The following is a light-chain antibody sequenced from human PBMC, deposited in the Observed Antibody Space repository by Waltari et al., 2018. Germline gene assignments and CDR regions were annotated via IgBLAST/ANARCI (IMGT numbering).Light chain of an antibody. V-gene: IGLV2-23*01. Sequence: QSALTQPASVSGSPGQSTTIYCTGTSSAVGSYNLVSWYQQPPGQAPKLMIYEGSKRPSGVSNRFAGSKSGNTASLTISGLQAEDEADYYCCSYAGSSTWVFGGGTKLTVL. CDR3: CSYAGSSTWV. J-gene: IGLJ2*01. CDR1: SSAVGSYNL. CDR2: EGS.